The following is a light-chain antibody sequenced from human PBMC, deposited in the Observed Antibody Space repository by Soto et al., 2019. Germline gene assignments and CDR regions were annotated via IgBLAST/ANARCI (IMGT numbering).Light chain of an antibody. V-gene: IGKV3-15*01. CDR3: QQYNNWPPIT. CDR1: QSISSN. CDR2: RAS. J-gene: IGKJ5*01. Sequence: EIVMTQSPATLSVSPGETATLSCRASQSISSNLAWYQLKPGQAPRHLIYRASTRATGIPARFSGSGSGTEFTLTIIILQSEDFAVYYCQQYNNWPPITFGQGTRLEIK.